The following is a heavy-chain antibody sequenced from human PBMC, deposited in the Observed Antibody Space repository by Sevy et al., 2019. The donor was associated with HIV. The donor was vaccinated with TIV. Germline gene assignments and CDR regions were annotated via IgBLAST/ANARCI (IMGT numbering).Heavy chain of an antibody. CDR1: GFTFSTYA. V-gene: IGHV3-23*01. Sequence: GGSLRLSCAASGFTFSTYAMSWVRQAPGKGLEWVSGISGSGISIYYAGSVKGRFTISSDNSKDTLMLQMNSLRAEDTAIYYGAKELPGYQYDSSGNLDTWGQGRLVTVSS. CDR3: AKELPGYQYDSSGNLDT. CDR2: ISGSGISI. J-gene: IGHJ5*02. D-gene: IGHD6-19*01.